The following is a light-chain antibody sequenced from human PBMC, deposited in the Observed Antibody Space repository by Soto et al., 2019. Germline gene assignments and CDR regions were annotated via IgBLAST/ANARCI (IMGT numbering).Light chain of an antibody. Sequence: EIGLTQSPGTLALSPGERATLSCRASQSVSSSYLAWYQQKLGQAPRLLIYGGSTRATGIPDRFSGSGSGTDFTLTISRLEAEDFAVYYCQEYGTSPLTFGPGTKVDI. CDR2: GGS. CDR1: QSVSSSY. CDR3: QEYGTSPLT. J-gene: IGKJ3*01. V-gene: IGKV3-20*01.